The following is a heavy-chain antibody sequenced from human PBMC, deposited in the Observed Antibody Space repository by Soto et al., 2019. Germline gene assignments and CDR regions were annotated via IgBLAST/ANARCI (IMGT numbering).Heavy chain of an antibody. V-gene: IGHV4-31*03. Sequence: SETLSLTCTVSGGSISSGGYYWSWIRQHPGKGLEWIGYIYYSGSTYYNPSLKSRVTISVDTSKNQFSLKLSSVTAADTAVYYCCGYSHPNFDYWGQGTLVTVSS. J-gene: IGHJ4*02. CDR2: IYYSGST. D-gene: IGHD3-22*01. CDR3: CGYSHPNFDY. CDR1: GGSISSGGYY.